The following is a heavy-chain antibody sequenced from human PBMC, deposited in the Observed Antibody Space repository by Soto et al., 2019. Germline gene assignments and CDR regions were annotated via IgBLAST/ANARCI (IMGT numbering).Heavy chain of an antibody. Sequence: ASVKVSCKASGYTFTSYDINWVRQATGQGLGWMGWMNPNSGNTGYAQKFQGRVTMTRSTSISTAYMELSSLRSEDTAVYYCARGEDIVVVVAATSRDFQHWGQGTLVTVSS. CDR2: MNPNSGNT. CDR1: GYTFTSYD. J-gene: IGHJ1*01. V-gene: IGHV1-8*01. CDR3: ARGEDIVVVVAATSRDFQH. D-gene: IGHD2-15*01.